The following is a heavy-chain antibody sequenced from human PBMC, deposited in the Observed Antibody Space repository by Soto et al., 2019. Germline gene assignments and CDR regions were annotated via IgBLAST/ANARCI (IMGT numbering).Heavy chain of an antibody. D-gene: IGHD6-6*01. CDR3: ARSSSWYLMWFDP. V-gene: IGHV1-69*01. J-gene: IGHJ5*02. Sequence: QVQLVQSGAEVKKPGSSVKVSCKASGGTFSSYAISWVRQAPGQGLEWMGGIIPIFVTANYAQKFQGRVTIIADESTSTAYMELSSRRSEETAVYYCARSSSWYLMWFDPWGQGTLVTVSS. CDR1: GGTFSSYA. CDR2: IIPIFVTA.